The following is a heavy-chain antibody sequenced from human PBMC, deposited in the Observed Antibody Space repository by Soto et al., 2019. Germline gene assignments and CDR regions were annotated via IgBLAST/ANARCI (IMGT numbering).Heavy chain of an antibody. D-gene: IGHD3-16*02. CDR1: GYTFTNYG. CDR3: ARVRQIVGYFYDYMDV. Sequence: QVQLLQSGAEVRKPGASVKVSCKASGYTFTNYGITWVRQAPGQGLVWRGGIGAYNGDTHYTQRLQGRVTMTTDTSTSTAYMELRGLRSDDTAIYYCARVRQIVGYFYDYMDVWGKGTTVTVSS. V-gene: IGHV1-18*01. J-gene: IGHJ6*03. CDR2: IGAYNGDT.